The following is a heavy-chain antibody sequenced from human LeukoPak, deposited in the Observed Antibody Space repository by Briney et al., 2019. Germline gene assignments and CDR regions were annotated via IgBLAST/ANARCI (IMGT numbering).Heavy chain of an antibody. J-gene: IGHJ4*02. Sequence: GGSLRLSCAASGFTFSSYSMNWVRQAPGKGLEWVSYISSSSSTIYYADSVKGRFTISRDNAKNSLYLQMNGLRAEDTAVYYCARVEAVAGTSYFDYWGQGTLVTVSS. D-gene: IGHD6-19*01. V-gene: IGHV3-48*01. CDR2: ISSSSSTI. CDR3: ARVEAVAGTSYFDY. CDR1: GFTFSSYS.